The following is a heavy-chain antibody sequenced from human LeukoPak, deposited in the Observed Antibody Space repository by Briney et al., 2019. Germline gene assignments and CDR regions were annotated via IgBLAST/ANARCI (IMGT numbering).Heavy chain of an antibody. J-gene: IGHJ4*02. CDR1: GFTFSSY. CDR2: ISSSSSTI. CDR3: ARDGYYFDY. V-gene: IGHV3-48*02. Sequence: GGSLRLSCAASGFTFSSYMNWVRQAPGKGLEWVSYISSSSSTIYYADSVKGRFTISRDNAKSSLYLQMNSLRDEDTAVYYCARDGYYFDYWGQGTLVTVSS. D-gene: IGHD5-12*01.